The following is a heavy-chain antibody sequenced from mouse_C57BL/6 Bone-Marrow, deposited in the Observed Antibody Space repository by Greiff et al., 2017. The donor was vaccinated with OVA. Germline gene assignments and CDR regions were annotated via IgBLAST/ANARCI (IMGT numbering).Heavy chain of an antibody. CDR3: ARNNLYYVDY. V-gene: IGHV2-2*01. J-gene: IGHJ2*01. Sequence: VMLVESGPGLVQPSQSLSITCTVSGFSLTSYGVHWVRQSPGKGLEWLGVIWSGGSTDYNAAFISRLSISKDNSKSQVFFKMNSLQADDTAIYYFARNNLYYVDYWGQGTTLTVSS. CDR1: GFSLTSYG. CDR2: IWSGGST.